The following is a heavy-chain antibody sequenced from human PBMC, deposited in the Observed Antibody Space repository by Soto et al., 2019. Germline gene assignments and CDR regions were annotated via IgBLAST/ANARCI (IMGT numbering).Heavy chain of an antibody. J-gene: IGHJ4*02. CDR1: GYTFTNHH. CDR2: VTPITGAT. Sequence: QVQLVQSGAEVKMPGASVKVSCKAYGYTFTNHHVHWVRLAPGQGLEWMGIVTPITGATHYAAGYQARVALTRDTTTNTVYFELSSLRSENTAVYYCVRDASATFMNSGIDVWGQGNLVAVSS. V-gene: IGHV1-46*01. CDR3: VRDASATFMNSGIDV. D-gene: IGHD3-10*01.